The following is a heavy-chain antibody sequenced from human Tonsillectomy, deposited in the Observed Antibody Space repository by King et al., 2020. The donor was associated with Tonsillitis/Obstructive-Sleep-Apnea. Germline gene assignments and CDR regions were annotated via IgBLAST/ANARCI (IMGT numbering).Heavy chain of an antibody. Sequence: LQLQESGGGVVQPGRSLRLSCEVSGFTFRDYAMHWVRQAPGKGLEWVAVISKDGSNKNNTDSVKGRFTISRDNSKNTLYLQMNSLRGEDTAVYYCARSRYYDTNRFYRDFDYWGQGTLVTVSS. V-gene: IGHV3-30*04. CDR2: ISKDGSNK. CDR3: ARSRYYDTNRFYRDFDY. D-gene: IGHD3-22*01. CDR1: GFTFRDYA. J-gene: IGHJ4*02.